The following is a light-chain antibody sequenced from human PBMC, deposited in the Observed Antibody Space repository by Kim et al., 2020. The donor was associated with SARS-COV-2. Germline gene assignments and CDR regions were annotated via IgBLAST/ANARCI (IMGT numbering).Light chain of an antibody. J-gene: IGKJ1*01. CDR2: ATS. CDR3: QQSYSTPPWT. V-gene: IGKV1-39*01. Sequence: SVGDRVTITCRASQSINNYLNWYQQKPGKAPKLLIYATSTLQNGVPSRFSGSGSGTDFTLTINSLQPEDFATYYSQQSYSTPPWTFGQGTKVESK. CDR1: QSINNY.